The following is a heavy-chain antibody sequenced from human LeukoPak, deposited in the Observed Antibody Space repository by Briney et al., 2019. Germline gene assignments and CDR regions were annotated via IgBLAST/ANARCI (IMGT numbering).Heavy chain of an antibody. CDR1: GDSVSSNSAA. J-gene: IGHJ4*02. CDR3: ASGVEDSSGYYLDY. Sequence: SQTLPLTCAISGDSVSSNSAAWNWIRQSPSRGLEWLVRTYYRSKWYNDYAVSVKSRITINPDTSKNQFSLQLNSVTPEDTAVYYCASGVEDSSGYYLDYWGQGTLVTVPS. CDR2: TYYRSKWYN. V-gene: IGHV6-1*01. D-gene: IGHD3-22*01.